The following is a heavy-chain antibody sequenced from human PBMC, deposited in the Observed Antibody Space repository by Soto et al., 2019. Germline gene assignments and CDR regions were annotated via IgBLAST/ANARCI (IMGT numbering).Heavy chain of an antibody. J-gene: IGHJ6*03. V-gene: IGHV4-34*01. CDR3: ASNDPRATSYMDV. CDR1: GGSFSGYY. Sequence: SETLSLTCAVYGGSFSGYYWSWIRQPPGKGLEWIGEINHSGSTNYNPSLKSRVTISVDTSKNQFSLKLSSVTAADTAVYYGASNDPRATSYMDVGGKGTTVSVSS. D-gene: IGHD1-1*01. CDR2: INHSGST.